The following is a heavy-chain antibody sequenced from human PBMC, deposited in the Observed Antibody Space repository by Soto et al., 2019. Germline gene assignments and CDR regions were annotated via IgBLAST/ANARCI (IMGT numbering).Heavy chain of an antibody. V-gene: IGHV1-18*01. CDR1: GYTFTSYG. CDR3: ASDLNKVFGCGYWYLDL. Sequence: ASVKVSCKASGYTFTSYGISWVRQATGQGLEWMGWISAYNGNTNYAQKLQGRVTMTTDTSTSTAYMELRGLRCDDPAVYYCASDLNKVFGCGYWYLDLWGRGTRVTVS. CDR2: ISAYNGNT. J-gene: IGHJ2*01. D-gene: IGHD3-3*01.